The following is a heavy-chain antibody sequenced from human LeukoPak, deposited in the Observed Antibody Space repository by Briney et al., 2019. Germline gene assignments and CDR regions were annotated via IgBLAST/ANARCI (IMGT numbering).Heavy chain of an antibody. Sequence: SETLSLTCAVYGGSFSGYYWSWIRQPPGKGLEWIGEINHSGSTNYNPCLKSRVTISVDTSKNQFSLKLSSVTAADTAVYYCAAEQQLWFDPWGQGTLVTVSS. D-gene: IGHD6-13*01. J-gene: IGHJ5*02. V-gene: IGHV4-34*01. CDR3: AAEQQLWFDP. CDR2: INHSGST. CDR1: GGSFSGYY.